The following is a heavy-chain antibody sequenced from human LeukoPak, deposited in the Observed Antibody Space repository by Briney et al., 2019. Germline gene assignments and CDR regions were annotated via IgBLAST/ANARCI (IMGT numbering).Heavy chain of an antibody. D-gene: IGHD4-23*01. CDR1: GFTFSIYT. Sequence: GRSLRLSCAASGFTFSIYTMVWVRQAPGKGLEWVSYISGNSGYTNYADSVKGRFTISRDNAKNSLFLHMNSLRPEDTALYYCATTNDIGNYYFDFWGQGSLVTVSS. V-gene: IGHV3-11*06. J-gene: IGHJ4*02. CDR3: ATTNDIGNYYFDF. CDR2: ISGNSGYT.